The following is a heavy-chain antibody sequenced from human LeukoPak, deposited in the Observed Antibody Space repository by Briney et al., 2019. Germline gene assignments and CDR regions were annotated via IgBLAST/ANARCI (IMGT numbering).Heavy chain of an antibody. Sequence: PGGSLRLSCAASGFTFSSYSMNWVRQAPGKGLEWASSISSSSSYIYYADSVKGRFTISRDNAKNSLYLQMNSLRAEDTAVYYCARDSSSLSYFDYWGQGTLVTVSS. J-gene: IGHJ4*02. CDR2: ISSSSSYI. CDR1: GFTFSSYS. V-gene: IGHV3-21*01. D-gene: IGHD6-6*01. CDR3: ARDSSSLSYFDY.